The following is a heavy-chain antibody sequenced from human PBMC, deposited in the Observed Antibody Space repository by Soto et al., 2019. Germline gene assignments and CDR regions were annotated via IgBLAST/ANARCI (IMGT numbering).Heavy chain of an antibody. CDR1: GGSVSSGSYY. Sequence: QVQLQESGPGLVKPSQTLSLTCTVSGGSVSSGSYYWSWIRQPPGKGLEWIGYIYYSGSTYYNPSLKSRVTISVDTSKNQFSLKLSSVTATDTAVYYCASEGVVAASRSSNWCDPWGQGTLVTVSS. J-gene: IGHJ5*02. CDR2: IYYSGST. V-gene: IGHV4-61*01. CDR3: ASEGVVAASRSSNWCDP. D-gene: IGHD2-15*01.